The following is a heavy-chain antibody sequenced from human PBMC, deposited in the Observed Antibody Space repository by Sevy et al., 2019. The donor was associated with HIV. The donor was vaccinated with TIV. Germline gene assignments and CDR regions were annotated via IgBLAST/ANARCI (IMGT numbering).Heavy chain of an antibody. V-gene: IGHV4-31*03. J-gene: IGHJ4*02. CDR1: GGSFSSGGYH. D-gene: IGHD3-16*01. CDR3: ARSGSVWGTSPYEH. Sequence: SETLSLTCTVSGGSFSSGGYHWNWIRQHPGKGLEWIGYIYYSGSTYYNPSLKSRITISVDTSKNQFSLKLSSVTAADTAVYYCARSGSVWGTSPYEHWGQRTLVTVSS. CDR2: IYYSGST.